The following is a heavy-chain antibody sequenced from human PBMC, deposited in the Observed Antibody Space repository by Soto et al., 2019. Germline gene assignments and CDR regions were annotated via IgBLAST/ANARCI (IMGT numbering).Heavy chain of an antibody. Sequence: EVQLVESGGGLVQPGGSLRLSCAVSGFTFSSFWMHWVRQAPGEGLVWVSRINTDGSSPSYADSVKGRFTISRDNAKNTLYLQMNSLRVEDTAMYYCAKRGVDTFGLSYWGQGTLVTVSS. CDR3: AKRGVDTFGLSY. CDR1: GFTFSSFW. V-gene: IGHV3-74*01. CDR2: INTDGSSP. J-gene: IGHJ4*02. D-gene: IGHD3-10*01.